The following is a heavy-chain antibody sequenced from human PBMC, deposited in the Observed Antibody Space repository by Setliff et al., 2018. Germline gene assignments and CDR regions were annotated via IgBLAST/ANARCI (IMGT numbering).Heavy chain of an antibody. CDR1: GFTFSSYW. D-gene: IGHD3-3*01. CDR3: ARDLSGRSDY. V-gene: IGHV3-74*03. J-gene: IGHJ4*02. Sequence: PGGSLRLSCAASGFTFSSYWMHWVRQAPGKGLVWVSRLNEDGSTITYADSVKGRFTISRDNAKNTLYLQMNSLRAEDTAVYYCARDLSGRSDYWGQGTLVTVSS. CDR2: LNEDGSTI.